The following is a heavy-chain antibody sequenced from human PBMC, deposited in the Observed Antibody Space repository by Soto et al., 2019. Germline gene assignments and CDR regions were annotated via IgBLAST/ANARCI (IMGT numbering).Heavy chain of an antibody. J-gene: IGHJ5*02. Sequence: ASVKVSCKASGYTFTGYYIHWVRQAPGQGLEWMGWIDPSSGGTHYAPKFQGRVAMTRAASINTAYMELNRLRSDDTAVYYCAKNGPSLGAWFDPWGQGTLVTVSS. CDR1: GYTFTGYY. V-gene: IGHV1-2*02. D-gene: IGHD2-8*01. CDR2: IDPSSGGT. CDR3: AKNGPSLGAWFDP.